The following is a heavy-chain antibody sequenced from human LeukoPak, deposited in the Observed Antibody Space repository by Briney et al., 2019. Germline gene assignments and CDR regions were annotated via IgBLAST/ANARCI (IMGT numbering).Heavy chain of an antibody. Sequence: GGSLRLSCAASGFTFSRYAFHWVRQAPGKGLEWVAVISNDGNNKYHADSVKGRFTISRDNSRNTLYVQTSSLRAEDTAMYYCARMALDSFWPDYFDTWGQGTLVSVSS. V-gene: IGHV3-30*14. J-gene: IGHJ4*02. CDR3: ARMALDSFWPDYFDT. CDR1: GFTFSRYA. CDR2: ISNDGNNK. D-gene: IGHD5-24*01.